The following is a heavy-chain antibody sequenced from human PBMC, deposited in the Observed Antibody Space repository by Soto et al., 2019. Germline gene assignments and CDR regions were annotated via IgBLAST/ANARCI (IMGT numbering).Heavy chain of an antibody. CDR1: GGAISGGTYY. V-gene: IGHV4-39*01. CDR3: ASQYYYDSSGYYYGRWFDP. D-gene: IGHD3-22*01. J-gene: IGHJ5*02. Sequence: SETLSLTCTVSGGAISGGTYYWGWIRQPPGKGLEYIGSTYYSGSPYYSPSFESRVNISVDTSKNQFSLKLSSVIAADTAVYYCASQYYYDSSGYYYGRWFDPWSQGTLVTVSS. CDR2: TYYSGSP.